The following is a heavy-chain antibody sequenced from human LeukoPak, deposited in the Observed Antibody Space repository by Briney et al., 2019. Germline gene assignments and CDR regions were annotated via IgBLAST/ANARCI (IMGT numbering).Heavy chain of an antibody. CDR2: NNHSGGST. Sequence: ASVKVSCKACGYTFTSYYMHWVRQAPGQGLEWMGINNHSGGSTSDAQKFQGRVTMTRDTSTSTAYMELSSLRSEDTAVYYCTTNNPHGDLGYWGQETLVTVSS. J-gene: IGHJ4*02. CDR1: GYTFTSYY. V-gene: IGHV1-46*01. CDR3: TTNNPHGDLGY. D-gene: IGHD7-27*01.